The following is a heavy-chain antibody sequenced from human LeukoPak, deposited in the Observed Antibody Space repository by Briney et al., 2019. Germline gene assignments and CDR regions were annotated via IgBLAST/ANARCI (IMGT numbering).Heavy chain of an antibody. CDR2: ISGGGASR. V-gene: IGHV3-23*01. J-gene: IGHJ4*02. CDR3: TKRSGVYSDNSGFFDY. D-gene: IGHD1-26*01. Sequence: GSLRLSCAASGFTFNTYSMNWVRQAPGKGLEWVSGISGGGASRDYADSVKGRFTISRDNSKNTVLLQMDSLRAEDTAIYYCTKRSGVYSDNSGFFDYWGQGSLVTVSS. CDR1: GFTFNTYS.